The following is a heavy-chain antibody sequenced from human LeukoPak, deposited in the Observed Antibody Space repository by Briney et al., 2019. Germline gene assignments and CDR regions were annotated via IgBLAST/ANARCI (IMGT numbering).Heavy chain of an antibody. CDR1: GYTFTGYY. Sequence: GASVKVSCKASGYTFTGYYMHWVRQAPGQGLEWMGWINPNSGGTKYAQKFQGRVTMTRDTSISTAYVELSRLTSDDTAVYYCARESHNLDDAFDIWGQGTMVTVSS. V-gene: IGHV1-2*02. CDR3: ARESHNLDDAFDI. CDR2: INPNSGGT. D-gene: IGHD5-24*01. J-gene: IGHJ3*02.